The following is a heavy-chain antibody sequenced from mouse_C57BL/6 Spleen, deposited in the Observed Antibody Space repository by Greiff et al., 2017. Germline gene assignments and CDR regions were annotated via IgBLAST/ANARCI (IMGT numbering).Heavy chain of an antibody. Sequence: QVQLQQPGAELVKPGASVKMSCKASGYTFTSYWITWVKQRPGQGLEWIGDIYPGSGSTNYNEKFKSKATLTVDTSSSTAYMQLSSLTSEDSAVYYCERLVTTVVEGGAYCDYGGQGTPRT. J-gene: IGHJ2*01. CDR3: ERLVTTVVEGGAYCDY. D-gene: IGHD1-1*01. CDR1: GYTFTSYW. CDR2: IYPGSGST. V-gene: IGHV1-55*01.